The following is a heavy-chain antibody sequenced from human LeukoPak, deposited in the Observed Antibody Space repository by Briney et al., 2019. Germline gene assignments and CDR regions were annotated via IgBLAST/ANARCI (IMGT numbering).Heavy chain of an antibody. D-gene: IGHD3-10*01. CDR1: GFTFSSYA. CDR3: ARTVQRFGELLPDY. V-gene: IGHV3-30-3*01. Sequence: GGSLRLSCAASGFTFSSYAMHWVRQAPGKGLEWVAVISYDGSNKYYADSVKGRFTISRGNSKNTLYLQMNSLRAEDTAVYYCARTVQRFGELLPDYWGQGTLVTVSS. J-gene: IGHJ4*02. CDR2: ISYDGSNK.